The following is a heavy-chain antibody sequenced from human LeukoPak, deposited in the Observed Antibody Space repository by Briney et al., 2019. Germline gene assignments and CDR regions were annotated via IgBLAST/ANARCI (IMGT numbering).Heavy chain of an antibody. Sequence: GGSLRLSCAASGFTFINAWMAWVRQAPGKGLEWVGRIKAKAHGGTIEYAAAVKGRFTISRDDSKNELYLQMNSLKTEDTAVYYCTTDGVGVEGATYDNWGQGTLVSVSS. D-gene: IGHD1-26*01. CDR2: IKAKAHGGTI. V-gene: IGHV3-15*01. J-gene: IGHJ4*02. CDR3: TTDGVGVEGATYDN. CDR1: GFTFINAW.